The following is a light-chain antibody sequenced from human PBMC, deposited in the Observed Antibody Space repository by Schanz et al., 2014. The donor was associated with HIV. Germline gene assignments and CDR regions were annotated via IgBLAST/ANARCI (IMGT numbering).Light chain of an antibody. CDR1: QSISSY. Sequence: DIQMTQSPSSLSASVGDRVTITCRASQSISSYLNWYQQKPGKAPRLLIYKASTLEGGVPSRFSGSGSGTEFTLTITSLQPDDFATYYCQQYNTNSYTFGPGTKLDLK. CDR3: QQYNTNSYT. J-gene: IGKJ2*01. V-gene: IGKV1-5*03. CDR2: KAS.